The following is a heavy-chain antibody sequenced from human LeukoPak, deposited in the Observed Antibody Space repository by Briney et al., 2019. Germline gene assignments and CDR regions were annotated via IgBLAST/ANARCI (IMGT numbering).Heavy chain of an antibody. Sequence: SETLSLTCTVSGGFISGYSWSWMRQPPGKGLEWIGCLDYGGSTNYNPSLKSRVTVSIDTSKNQFSLRLTSVTTADTAVYYCARGRAFDVWAKGQWSPSLQ. CDR3: ARGRAFDV. CDR2: LDYGGST. CDR1: GGFISGYS. J-gene: IGHJ3*01. V-gene: IGHV4-59*01.